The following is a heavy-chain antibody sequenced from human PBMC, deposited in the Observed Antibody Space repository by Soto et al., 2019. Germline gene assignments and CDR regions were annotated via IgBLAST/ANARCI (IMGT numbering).Heavy chain of an antibody. Sequence: PSETLSLTCVVSGGSVSSGGHSWSWIRQSPGKGLEWVGSIYQSEYAYYSPSPRSRVAISVDRSNNQVSLGMTSMTAADTAIYYCARGDTRLGELSHNYWGQGTLVTVSS. CDR2: IYQSEYA. V-gene: IGHV4-30-2*06. J-gene: IGHJ4*02. CDR3: ARGDTRLGELSHNY. CDR1: GGSVSSGGHS. D-gene: IGHD3-16*02.